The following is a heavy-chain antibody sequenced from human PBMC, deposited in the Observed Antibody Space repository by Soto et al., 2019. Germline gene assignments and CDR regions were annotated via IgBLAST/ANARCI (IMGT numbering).Heavy chain of an antibody. D-gene: IGHD2-21*02. CDR1: GYTFTSYD. CDR2: MNPNSGNT. CDR3: ARDLWGYCGVDCYPLDV. J-gene: IGHJ6*02. V-gene: IGHV1-8*01. Sequence: ASVKVSCKASGYTFTSYDINWVRQATGQGREWMGWMNPNSGNTGYAHKFQGRVTMTRDTSISTAYMELSGLRSEDTAVYYCARDLWGYCGVDCYPLDVWGQGTTVTVSS.